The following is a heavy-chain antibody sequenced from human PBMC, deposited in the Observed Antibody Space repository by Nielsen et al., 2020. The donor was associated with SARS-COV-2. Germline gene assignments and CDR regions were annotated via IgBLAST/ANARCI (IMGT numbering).Heavy chain of an antibody. CDR2: INHSGST. V-gene: IGHV4-34*01. D-gene: IGHD6-19*01. Sequence: GSLRLSCAVYGGSFSGYYWSWIRQSPGKGLEWIGEINHSGSTNYNPSLRSRVTISIDKSKNQFSLKLSSVTAADTAVYYCARGRYSSGWYAGYYYYYMDVWGKGTTVTVSS. CDR1: GGSFSGYY. J-gene: IGHJ6*03. CDR3: ARGRYSSGWYAGYYYYYMDV.